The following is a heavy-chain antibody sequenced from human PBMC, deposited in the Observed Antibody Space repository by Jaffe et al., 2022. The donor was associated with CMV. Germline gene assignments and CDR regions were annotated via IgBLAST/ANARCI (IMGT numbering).Heavy chain of an antibody. CDR1: GGSISSSSYY. CDR3: ARHDDNSYYYDSSGYYYGQPLGSMDV. V-gene: IGHV4-39*01. Sequence: QLQLQESGPGLVKPSETLSLTCTVSGGSISSSSYYWGWIRQPPGKGLEWIGSIYYSGSTYYNPSLKSRVTISVDTSKNQFSLKLSSVTAADTAVYYCARHDDNSYYYDSSGYYYGQPLGSMDVWGKGTTVTVSS. D-gene: IGHD3-22*01. CDR2: IYYSGST. J-gene: IGHJ6*03.